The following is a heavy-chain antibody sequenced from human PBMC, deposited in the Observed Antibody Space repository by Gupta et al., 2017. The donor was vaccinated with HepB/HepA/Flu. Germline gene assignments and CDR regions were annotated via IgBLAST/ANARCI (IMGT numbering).Heavy chain of an antibody. V-gene: IGHV3-74*01. CDR2: MNQHGSVI. Sequence: EVQLAESGGGLVQPGGSLRLSCAASGFTVSSYGMHWVRQAPGKGLVWVSRMNQHGSVINYADSVKGRFTISRDNTKNALYLQMNSLRAEDTAIYFCSRDTFGPYDYWGQGTLVTVSS. CDR1: GFTVSSYG. J-gene: IGHJ4*02. D-gene: IGHD2/OR15-2a*01. CDR3: SRDTFGPYDY.